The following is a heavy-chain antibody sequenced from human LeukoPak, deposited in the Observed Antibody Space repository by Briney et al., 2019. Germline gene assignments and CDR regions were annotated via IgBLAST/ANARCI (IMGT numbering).Heavy chain of an antibody. CDR1: GFTFSSYW. D-gene: IGHD1-20*01. V-gene: IGHV3-7*05. CDR2: IKHDGSEK. J-gene: IGHJ4*02. Sequence: GGSLRLSCAASGFTFSSYWMSWVRQAPGKGLEWVANIKHDGSEKYYGDSVKGRFTISRDNARNSLYLQMNSLRAEDTAVYYRALYNWISKRDFHYGGEGTLVSVPS. CDR3: ALYNWISKRDFHY.